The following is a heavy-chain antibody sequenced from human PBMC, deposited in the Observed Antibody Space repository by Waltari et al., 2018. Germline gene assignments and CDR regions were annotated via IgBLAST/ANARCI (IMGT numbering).Heavy chain of an antibody. CDR2: ISGSGGST. CDR3: AKHDYGGNYFDY. V-gene: IGHV3-23*01. D-gene: IGHD4-17*01. Sequence: EVQLLESGGGLVQPGGSLRLSCAASGFTFSSYAISWVRQAPGKGLEWVSAISGSGGSTYYADSVKGRFTISRDNSKNTLYLQMNSLRAEDTAVYYCAKHDYGGNYFDYWGQGTLVTVSS. CDR1: GFTFSSYA. J-gene: IGHJ4*02.